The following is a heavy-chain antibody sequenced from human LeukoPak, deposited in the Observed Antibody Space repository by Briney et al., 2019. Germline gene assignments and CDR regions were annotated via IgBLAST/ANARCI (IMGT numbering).Heavy chain of an antibody. J-gene: IGHJ2*01. CDR3: ARDPHYSYCDWYFDL. D-gene: IGHD5-18*01. Sequence: SVKVSCKASGGTFSDCAISWVRQAPGQGLEWMGGLIPTFDSANYAQKFQGRVTITADKSTSTAYMELSSLRSEDTAVYYCARDPHYSYCDWYFDLWGRGTLVTVSS. CDR2: LIPTFDSA. CDR1: GGTFSDCA. V-gene: IGHV1-69*06.